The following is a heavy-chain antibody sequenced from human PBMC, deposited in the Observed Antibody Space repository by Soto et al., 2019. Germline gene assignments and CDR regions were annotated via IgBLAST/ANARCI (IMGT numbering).Heavy chain of an antibody. CDR1: GFTFSNAW. J-gene: IGHJ4*02. Sequence: GGSLRLSCAASGFTFSNAWMNWVRQAPGKGLEWVGRIKSKTDGGTTDYTAPVKGRFTISRDDSKNTLDLQMNSLKTEDTAVYYCTTDPIVGATEEYYFDYWGQGTLVTVSS. V-gene: IGHV3-15*07. CDR3: TTDPIVGATEEYYFDY. D-gene: IGHD1-26*01. CDR2: IKSKTDGGTT.